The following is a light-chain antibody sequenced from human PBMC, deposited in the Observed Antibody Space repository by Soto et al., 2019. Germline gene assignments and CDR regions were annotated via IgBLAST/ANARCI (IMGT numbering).Light chain of an antibody. CDR1: QSVSSTY. V-gene: IGKV3-20*01. Sequence: EIVLTQSPGTLSLSPGEGATLSCRASQSVSSTYLAWFQQKPGQAPRLLIYGASRRATGIPDRFSGSGSGTDFTLTISRLEPEDFAVYYCQQYVNSLTWTFGQGTKVEI. CDR3: QQYVNSLTWT. J-gene: IGKJ1*01. CDR2: GAS.